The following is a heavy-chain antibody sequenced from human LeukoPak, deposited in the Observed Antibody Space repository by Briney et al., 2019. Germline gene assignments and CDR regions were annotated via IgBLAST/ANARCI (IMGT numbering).Heavy chain of an antibody. V-gene: IGHV3-15*01. CDR3: ATGYGSGWFDY. J-gene: IGHJ4*02. D-gene: IGHD6-19*01. CDR2: IKSKTDGGTT. Sequence: PGGSLRLSCAASGFTFSNAWMNWVRQAPGEGVEWVGRIKSKTDGGTTDYAAPVKGRFTISRDDSKNTLYLQFNSLKTEDTAVYYCATGYGSGWFDYWGEGTLVAVSS. CDR1: GFTFSNAW.